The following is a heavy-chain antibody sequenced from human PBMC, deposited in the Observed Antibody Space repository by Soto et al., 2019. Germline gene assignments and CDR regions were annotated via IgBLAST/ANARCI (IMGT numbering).Heavy chain of an antibody. CDR1: GGSISSGGYY. V-gene: IGHV4-31*03. D-gene: IGHD1-1*01. Sequence: QVQLQESGPGLVKPSQTLSLTCTVSGGSISSGGYYWSWIRQHPGKGLEWIGYIYYSGSTYYNPAHQSRVAISVDTSKNQYSLKLSSVTAADTAVYYCARDPLEYPGFDYWGQGTLVTVSS. J-gene: IGHJ4*02. CDR3: ARDPLEYPGFDY. CDR2: IYYSGST.